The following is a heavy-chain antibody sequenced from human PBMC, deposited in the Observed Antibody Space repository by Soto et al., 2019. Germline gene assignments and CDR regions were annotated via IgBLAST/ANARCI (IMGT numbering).Heavy chain of an antibody. J-gene: IGHJ4*01. CDR1: GFTFSSYG. V-gene: IGHV3-30*18. CDR2: ISYDGSNK. Sequence: GGSLRLSCAASGFTFSSYGMHWVRQAPGKGLEWVAVISYDGSNKYYADSVKGRFTISRDNSKNTLYLQMNSLRAEDTAVYYCAKVVWELLGYLDYWGHGTLVTVSS. CDR3: AKVVWELLGYLDY. D-gene: IGHD1-26*01.